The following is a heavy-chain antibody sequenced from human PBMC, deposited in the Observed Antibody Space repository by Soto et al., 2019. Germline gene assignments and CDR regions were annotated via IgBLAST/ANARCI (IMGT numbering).Heavy chain of an antibody. CDR2: IYGAASGI. D-gene: IGHD4-17*01. CDR1: GFSFHEST. J-gene: IGHJ4*02. V-gene: IGHV3-23*01. Sequence: EVHLLESGGDLVRPGGSLRLSCAASGFSFHESTMNWVRQAPGTGLEWVSGIYGAASGIYYADSVKGRFTISRDNSRNTVYLQMNNLRAEDTAVYYCAKDRHPDGVWDIDWWGQGARVTVSS. CDR3: AKDRHPDGVWDIDW.